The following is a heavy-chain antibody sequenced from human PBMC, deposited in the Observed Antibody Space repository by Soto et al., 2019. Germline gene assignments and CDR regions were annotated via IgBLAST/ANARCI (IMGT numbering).Heavy chain of an antibody. CDR2: IYDSGST. D-gene: IGHD7-27*01. CDR3: ARVPGP. J-gene: IGHJ5*02. Sequence: SETLSLTCPVSGFYISSSYWSWIRQPPGKGLEWIGYIYDSGSTYYNSSLKSRVTMSVDRSKNQFSLKLSSVTAADTAVYYCARVPGPWGQGTLVTVSS. V-gene: IGHV4-59*12. CDR1: GFYISSSY.